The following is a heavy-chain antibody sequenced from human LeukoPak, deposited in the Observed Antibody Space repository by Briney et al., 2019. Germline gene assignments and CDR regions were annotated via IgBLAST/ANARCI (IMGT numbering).Heavy chain of an antibody. CDR1: GFTFDDYA. CDR3: AKDDAWLQYGD. J-gene: IGHJ4*02. CDR2: ISWNSGSI. V-gene: IGHV3-9*01. D-gene: IGHD5-24*01. Sequence: PGGSLRLSCAASGFTFDDYAMHWVRQAPGKGLEWVSGISWNSGSIGYADSVKGRFTISRDNSKGTVSLQMNSLRPEDTAVYYCAKDDAWLQYGDWGRGTLVTVSS.